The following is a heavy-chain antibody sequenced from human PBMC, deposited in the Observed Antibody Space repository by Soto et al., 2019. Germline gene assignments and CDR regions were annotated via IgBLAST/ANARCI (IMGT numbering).Heavy chain of an antibody. CDR3: ARLLTGNRYAFDI. CDR2: IIPILGIA. D-gene: IGHD3-10*01. V-gene: IGHV1-69*02. Sequence: GASVKVSCKASGGTFSSYTISWVRQAPGQGLEWMGRIIPILGIANYAQKFQSRVTITADKSTSTAYMELSSLRSEDTAVYYCARLLTGNRYAFDIWGQGTMVTVSS. CDR1: GGTFSSYT. J-gene: IGHJ3*02.